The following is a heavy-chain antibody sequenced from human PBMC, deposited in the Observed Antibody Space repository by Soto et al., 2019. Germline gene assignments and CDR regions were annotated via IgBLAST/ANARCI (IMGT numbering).Heavy chain of an antibody. V-gene: IGHV4-34*01. J-gene: IGHJ5*02. CDR2: INHSGST. Sequence: SETLSLTCAVYGGSFSGYYWSWIRQPPGKGLEWIGEINHSGSTNYNPSLKSRVTISVDTSKNQFSLKLSSVTAADTAVYYCARGYSSSWYNWFDPWGQGTLVTVSS. D-gene: IGHD6-13*01. CDR1: GGSFSGYY. CDR3: ARGYSSSWYNWFDP.